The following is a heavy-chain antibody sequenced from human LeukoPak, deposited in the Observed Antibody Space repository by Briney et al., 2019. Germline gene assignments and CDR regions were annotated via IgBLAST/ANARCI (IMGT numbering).Heavy chain of an antibody. CDR1: GFTFSSYG. Sequence: PGGSLRLPCAASGFTFSSYGMHWIRQAPGKGLEWVAFIRYDGSSKYYADSVKGRFTISRDNSKNTLYLQMNSLRAEDTAVYYCAKAPSRKVVVPAATPYFDYWGQGTLVTVSS. CDR3: AKAPSRKVVVPAATPYFDY. J-gene: IGHJ4*02. D-gene: IGHD2-2*01. V-gene: IGHV3-30*02. CDR2: IRYDGSSK.